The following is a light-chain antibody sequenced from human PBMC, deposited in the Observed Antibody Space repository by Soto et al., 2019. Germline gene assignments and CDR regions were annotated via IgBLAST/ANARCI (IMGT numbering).Light chain of an antibody. CDR1: SSDVGAYNY. CDR2: DVS. Sequence: QSALTQPRSVSGSPGQSVTISCTGTSSDVGAYNYVSWYQQHLGKAPKLMISDVSKRPSGVPDRFSGSKSGNTASLTISGLQAEDEADYYCSSYAGSYTLGVFGGGTKLTVL. J-gene: IGLJ3*02. CDR3: SSYAGSYTLGV. V-gene: IGLV2-11*01.